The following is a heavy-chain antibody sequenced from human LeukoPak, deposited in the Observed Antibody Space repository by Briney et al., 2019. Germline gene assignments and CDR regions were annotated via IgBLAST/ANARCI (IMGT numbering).Heavy chain of an antibody. V-gene: IGHV4-59*11. J-gene: IGHJ4*02. CDR2: IYYSGST. CDR1: GGSISSHY. D-gene: IGHD2-2*02. Sequence: SETLPLTCTVSGGSISSHYWSWIRQPPGKGLEWIGYIYYSGSTNYNPSLKSRVTISVDTSKNQFSLKLSSVTAADTAVYYCARHYCSSTSCYKGFDYWGQGTLVTVSS. CDR3: ARHYCSSTSCYKGFDY.